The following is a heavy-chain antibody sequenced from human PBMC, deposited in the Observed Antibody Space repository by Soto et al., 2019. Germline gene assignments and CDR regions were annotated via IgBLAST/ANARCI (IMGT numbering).Heavy chain of an antibody. CDR3: ARDDEYDDNGLDY. Sequence: QVQLVESGGGVVQPGTSLRLSCAASGFLFSRFGMHWVRQAPGKGLEWVAVIVNHGETKAYADSVRGRFTISRDNSRNTLFLEMRSLRVEDTAIYYCARDDEYDDNGLDYWGQGTLVTVSS. V-gene: IGHV3-33*01. J-gene: IGHJ4*02. CDR2: IVNHGETK. CDR1: GFLFSRFG. D-gene: IGHD1-1*01.